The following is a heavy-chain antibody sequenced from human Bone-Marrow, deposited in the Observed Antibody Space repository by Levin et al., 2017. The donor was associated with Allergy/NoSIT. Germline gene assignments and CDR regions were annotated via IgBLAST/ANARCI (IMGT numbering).Heavy chain of an antibody. CDR2: IHQDGDEK. CDR3: AGVERRWYNELSYNYFHGMDV. CDR1: GFMFSTYW. Sequence: GGSLRLSCAASGFMFSTYWMSWVRQAPGKGLEWVANIHQDGDEKYYVDSVKGRFTIARDNAKNSLFLQLNSLRVEDTAVYFCAGVERRWYNELSYNYFHGMDVWGQGTTVTVSS. D-gene: IGHD1-1*01. J-gene: IGHJ6*02. V-gene: IGHV3-7*01.